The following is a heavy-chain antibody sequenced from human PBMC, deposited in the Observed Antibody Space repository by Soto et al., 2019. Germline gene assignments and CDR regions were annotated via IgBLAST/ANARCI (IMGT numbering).Heavy chain of an antibody. CDR2: IYYSGST. CDR1: GGSISSGGYY. Sequence: SETLSLTCTVSGGSISSGGYYWRWIRQHPGKGLEWIGYIYYSGSTYYNPSLKSRVTISVDTSKNQSSLKLSSVTAADTAVYYCASSITIFGVAPAWFDPWGQGTLVTVSS. D-gene: IGHD3-3*01. J-gene: IGHJ5*02. CDR3: ASSITIFGVAPAWFDP. V-gene: IGHV4-31*03.